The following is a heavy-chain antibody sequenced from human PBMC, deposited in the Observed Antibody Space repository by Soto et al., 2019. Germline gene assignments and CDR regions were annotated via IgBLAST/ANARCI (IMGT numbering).Heavy chain of an antibody. CDR2: IYYSGST. Sequence: PSETLSLTCAVYGGSFSGYYWSWIRQPPGKGLEWIGYIYYSGSTNYNPSLKSRVTISVDTSKNQFSLKLSSVTAADTAVYYCARVYSSGHRDYYYYGMDVWGQGTTVTVSS. J-gene: IGHJ6*02. D-gene: IGHD6-19*01. CDR3: ARVYSSGHRDYYYYGMDV. CDR1: GGSFSGYY. V-gene: IGHV4-59*01.